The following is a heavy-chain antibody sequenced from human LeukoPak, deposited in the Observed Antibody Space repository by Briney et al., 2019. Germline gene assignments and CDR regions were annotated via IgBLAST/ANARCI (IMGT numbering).Heavy chain of an antibody. Sequence: GGSLGLSCAASGFTFNSYWMTWVRQAPGKGLEWVADIKQDGSDKYYAGSVKGRLTISRDNAKNSLYLQMNSLRAEDTAVYFCARYNSAWKTDDYWGQGTLVTVSS. J-gene: IGHJ4*02. CDR3: ARYNSAWKTDDY. CDR2: IKQDGSDK. D-gene: IGHD6-19*01. V-gene: IGHV3-7*03. CDR1: GFTFNSYW.